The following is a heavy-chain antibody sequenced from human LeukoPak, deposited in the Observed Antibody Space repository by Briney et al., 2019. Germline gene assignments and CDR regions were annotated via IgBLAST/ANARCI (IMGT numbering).Heavy chain of an antibody. CDR3: ARRLARGYFDY. CDR1: GGSISSNSYY. Sequence: SETLSLTCTVSGGSISSNSYYWGWIRQPPGKGLEWIGSIYYSGFTYYHPSLKSRVTISVDTSKNQFSLKLSSVTAADTAVYFCARRLARGYFDYWGQGTLVTVSS. V-gene: IGHV4-39*01. J-gene: IGHJ4*02. D-gene: IGHD6-19*01. CDR2: IYYSGFT.